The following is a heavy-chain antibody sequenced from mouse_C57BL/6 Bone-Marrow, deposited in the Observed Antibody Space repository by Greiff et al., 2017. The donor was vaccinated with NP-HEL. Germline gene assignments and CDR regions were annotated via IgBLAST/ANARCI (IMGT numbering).Heavy chain of an antibody. Sequence: EVQLQQSGPVLVKPGASVKMSCKASGYTFTDYYMNWVKQSHGKSLEWIGVINPYTGGTSYNQKFKGKATLTVDKSSSTAYMELNSLTSEDSAVYYCARLGRYFDYWGQGTTLTVSS. CDR3: ARLGRYFDY. CDR1: GYTFTDYY. J-gene: IGHJ2*01. CDR2: INPYTGGT. V-gene: IGHV1-19*01. D-gene: IGHD4-1*01.